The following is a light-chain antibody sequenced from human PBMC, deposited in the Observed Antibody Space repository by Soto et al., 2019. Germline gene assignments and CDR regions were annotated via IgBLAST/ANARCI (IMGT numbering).Light chain of an antibody. CDR1: SSDVGGYNY. V-gene: IGLV2-14*01. J-gene: IGLJ1*01. Sequence: QSALTQPASVSGSPGQSITISCTGTSSDVGGYNYVSWYQQHPGKAPKLMFYDVSNRPSGVSNRFSGSKSGNTASLTISGLQAEDEADYYCSSYRSRSTLLYVFGTGTKVTVL. CDR2: DVS. CDR3: SSYRSRSTLLYV.